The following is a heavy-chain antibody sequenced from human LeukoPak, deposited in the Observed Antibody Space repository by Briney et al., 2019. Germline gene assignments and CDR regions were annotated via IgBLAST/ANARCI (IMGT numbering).Heavy chain of an antibody. CDR3: ARDFYYYDSSGYHNYFDY. D-gene: IGHD3-22*01. J-gene: IGHJ4*02. Sequence: GGSLRLSCAASGFTFSSYSMNWVRQAPGKGLEWVSSISSSSSYIYYADSVKGRFTISRDNAKNSLYLQMNSLRAEDTAVYYCARDFYYYDSSGYHNYFDYWGQGTLVTVSS. CDR2: ISSSSSYI. CDR1: GFTFSSYS. V-gene: IGHV3-21*01.